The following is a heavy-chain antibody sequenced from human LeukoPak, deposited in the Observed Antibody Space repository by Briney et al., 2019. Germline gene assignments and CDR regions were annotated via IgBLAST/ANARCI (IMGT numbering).Heavy chain of an antibody. CDR1: GYTFTGYY. Sequence: ASVKVSCKASGYTFTGYYMHWVRQAPGQGLEWMGWINPHSSDTKYAPKFRGRVTWTRDTSLNTTYMELSNLTSEDTATYYCARAHQLGAFDFWGQGTLVTVSS. V-gene: IGHV1-2*02. D-gene: IGHD1-1*01. J-gene: IGHJ3*01. CDR3: ARAHQLGAFDF. CDR2: INPHSSDT.